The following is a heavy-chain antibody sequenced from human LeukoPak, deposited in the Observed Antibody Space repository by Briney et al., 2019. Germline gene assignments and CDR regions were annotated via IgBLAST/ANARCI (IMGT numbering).Heavy chain of an antibody. CDR3: ARGTTVTTFDY. CDR2: IYYSGST. D-gene: IGHD4-17*01. Sequence: PSQTLSLTCTVSGGSISSGGYYWSWIRQHPGKGLEWIGYIYYSGSTYYNPSLKSRATISVDTSKNRFSLKLSSVTAADTAVYYCARGTTVTTFDYWGQGTLVTVSS. CDR1: GGSISSGGYY. J-gene: IGHJ4*02. V-gene: IGHV4-31*03.